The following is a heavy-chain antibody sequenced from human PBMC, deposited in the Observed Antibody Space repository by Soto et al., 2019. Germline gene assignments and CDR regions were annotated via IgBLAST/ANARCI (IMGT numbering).Heavy chain of an antibody. CDR2: IYTSGST. CDR3: ARDVQSGYTYGYDWIDP. J-gene: IGHJ5*02. CDR1: GGSISNYY. D-gene: IGHD5-18*01. V-gene: IGHV4-4*07. Sequence: SETLSLTCTVSGGSISNYYWNWIRQPAGKGLEWLRRIYTSGSTNYNPSLKSRVTMSVDTSKNQFSLKLSSVTAADTAVYYCARDVQSGYTYGYDWIDPWGQGALVTVSS.